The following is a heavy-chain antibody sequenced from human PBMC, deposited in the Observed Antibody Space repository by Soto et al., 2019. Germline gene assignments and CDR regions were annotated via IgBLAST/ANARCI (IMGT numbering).Heavy chain of an antibody. J-gene: IGHJ4*02. CDR3: ARGRSSGWYDY. V-gene: IGHV4-59*01. CDR2: IYYSGST. D-gene: IGHD6-19*01. Sequence: SETLSLTCTVSGGSISSYYWSWIRQPPGKGLEWIGYIYYSGSTNYNTSLKSRVTISVDTSKNQFSLKLSSVTAAETAVYCCARGRSSGWYDYWGQGTLVTVSS. CDR1: GGSISSYY.